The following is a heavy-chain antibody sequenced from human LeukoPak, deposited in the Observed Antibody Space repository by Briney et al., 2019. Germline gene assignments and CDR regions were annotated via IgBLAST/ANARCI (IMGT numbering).Heavy chain of an antibody. V-gene: IGHV3-7*01. Sequence: PGGSLRLSCAASGFTFDDYAMHWVRQAPGKGLEWVANIKQDGSEKDYVGSVKGRFTISRDNAKNSLYLHMNSPRAEDTAVYYCARDQGYSNIWGQGTLVTVSS. CDR1: GFTFDDYA. J-gene: IGHJ4*02. CDR3: ARDQGYSNI. CDR2: IKQDGSEK. D-gene: IGHD6-13*01.